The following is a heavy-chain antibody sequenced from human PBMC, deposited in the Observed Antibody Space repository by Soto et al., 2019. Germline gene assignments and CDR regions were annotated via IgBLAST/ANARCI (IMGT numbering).Heavy chain of an antibody. J-gene: IGHJ4*02. V-gene: IGHV3-30-3*01. Sequence: QVQLVESGGGVVQPGKSLRLSCTASGFTFSSYVMHWVRQAPGKGLEWVAVMSYDGSNKYYADSVKGRFTISRDNSKNTLYLQMNSLKPEDTAMYCCAREFTLTTFDYWGQGTLVTVSS. D-gene: IGHD4-17*01. CDR1: GFTFSSYV. CDR3: AREFTLTTFDY. CDR2: MSYDGSNK.